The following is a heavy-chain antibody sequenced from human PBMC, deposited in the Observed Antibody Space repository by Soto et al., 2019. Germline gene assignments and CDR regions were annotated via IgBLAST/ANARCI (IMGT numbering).Heavy chain of an antibody. CDR3: AKDLSSLGWLALGAPFDT. Sequence: EVHLLESGGDVVQPGRSLRLSCAASGFTFSNYAMNWIRHAPGKGLEWLSSISANGRNAYYADSVTGRFTISRDRSKNTLYLQLDSLRVEDTAIYFCAKDLSSLGWLALGAPFDTWGQGTLVTVSS. D-gene: IGHD3-22*01. V-gene: IGHV3-23*01. J-gene: IGHJ4*02. CDR1: GFTFSNYA. CDR2: ISANGRNA.